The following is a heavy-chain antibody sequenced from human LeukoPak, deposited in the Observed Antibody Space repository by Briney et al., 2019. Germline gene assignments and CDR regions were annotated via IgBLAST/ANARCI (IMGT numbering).Heavy chain of an antibody. CDR1: GYTFTSYG. CDR2: ISAYNGNT. D-gene: IGHD2-2*01. Sequence: ASVKVSCKASGYTFTSYGISWVRQAPGQGLEWMGWISAYNGNTNYAQKLQGRVTMTTDTSTSTAYVELSRLRSDDTAVYYCARDWVDCSSTSCYRGIDYWGQGTLVTVSS. CDR3: ARDWVDCSSTSCYRGIDY. V-gene: IGHV1-18*01. J-gene: IGHJ4*02.